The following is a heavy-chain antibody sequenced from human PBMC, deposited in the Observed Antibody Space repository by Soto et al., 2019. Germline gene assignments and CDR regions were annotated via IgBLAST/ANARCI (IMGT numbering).Heavy chain of an antibody. Sequence: ASVKVSCKASGYTFSSYYIHWVRQAPGQGLEWMGIINPSGGITSYAQKFQGRVTMTRDTSTRTVYMELSRLRSEDTAVYYCARGGPRQLVIYGTGVWGQGTTVTVSS. CDR2: INPSGGIT. D-gene: IGHD6-6*01. J-gene: IGHJ6*02. CDR3: ARGGPRQLVIYGTGV. V-gene: IGHV1-46*01. CDR1: GYTFSSYY.